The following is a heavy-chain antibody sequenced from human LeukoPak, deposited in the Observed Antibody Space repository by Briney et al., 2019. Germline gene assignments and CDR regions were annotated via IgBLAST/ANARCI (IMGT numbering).Heavy chain of an antibody. D-gene: IGHD2-15*01. V-gene: IGHV3-7*01. J-gene: IGHJ4*02. CDR2: IRHDGNAK. CDR1: GFAFSDFW. Sequence: GGSLRLSCAASGFAFSDFWMSWVRQAPGRGLEWVANIRHDGNAKNYVPSVRGRFTLSRDNAKNSLYLQMNSLTVEDTAVDYCATSHDSAGNDWGQGTLVTVSS. CDR3: ATSHDSAGND.